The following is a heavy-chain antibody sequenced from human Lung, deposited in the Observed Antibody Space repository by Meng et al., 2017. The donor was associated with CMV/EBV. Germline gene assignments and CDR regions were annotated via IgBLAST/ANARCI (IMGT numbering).Heavy chain of an antibody. J-gene: IGHJ1*01. Sequence: QAQLRGAGPALGNPSDTLSLPCASTVDSITNRNWGAWVRQPPGKGLEWIGEIPHRGSSANNPSLKSRVSMSIDKSKNQFSLKLTSVTAADTAVYHCLRGSGGSVWGQGTLVTVSS. CDR2: IPHRGSS. CDR3: LRGSGGSV. CDR1: VDSITNRNW. D-gene: IGHD3-10*01. V-gene: IGHV4-4*02.